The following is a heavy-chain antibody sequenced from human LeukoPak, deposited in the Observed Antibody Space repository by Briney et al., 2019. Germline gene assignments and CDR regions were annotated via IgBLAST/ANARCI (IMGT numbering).Heavy chain of an antibody. CDR3: ARRETGAYSSSWYFDY. V-gene: IGHV4-31*03. D-gene: IGHD6-13*01. Sequence: SETLSLTCTVSGDSISSGGYYWSWIRQHPGKGLEWIGYIDNNENTYYNPTLKSRLTISVDTSKNQFSLKLSSVTAADMAVYYCARRETGAYSSSWYFDYWGQGTLVTVSS. CDR2: IDNNENT. CDR1: GDSISSGGYY. J-gene: IGHJ4*02.